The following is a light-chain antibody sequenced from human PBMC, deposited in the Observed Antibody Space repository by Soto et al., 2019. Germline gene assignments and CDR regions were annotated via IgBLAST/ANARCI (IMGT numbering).Light chain of an antibody. Sequence: DIQMTQSPSSLSASVGDRVTITCQASQDITNYLNWYQQKAGKAPKLLIYDASNLEPGVPSRFSGSGSGTDFTITISSLQAEDIATYYCQQHDNLPLTFGGGTKVEIK. CDR2: DAS. CDR1: QDITNY. CDR3: QQHDNLPLT. J-gene: IGKJ4*01. V-gene: IGKV1-33*01.